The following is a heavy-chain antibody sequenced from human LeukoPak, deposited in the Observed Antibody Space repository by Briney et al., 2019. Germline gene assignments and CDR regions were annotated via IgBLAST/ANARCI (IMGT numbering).Heavy chain of an antibody. V-gene: IGHV4-59*01. CDR3: AKLRGGPDYYYYYYMDV. Sequence: PSETLSLTXTVSGGSISSYCWSWIRQPPGKGLEWIGYIYYSGSTNYNPSLKSRVTISVDTSKNQFSLKLSSVTAADTAVYYCAKLRGGPDYYYYYYMDVWGKRTTVTVSS. CDR2: IYYSGST. J-gene: IGHJ6*03. CDR1: GGSISSYC. D-gene: IGHD4-23*01.